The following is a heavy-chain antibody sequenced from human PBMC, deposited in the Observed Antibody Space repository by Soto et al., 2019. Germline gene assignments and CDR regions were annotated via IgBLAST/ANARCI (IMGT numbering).Heavy chain of an antibody. CDR2: IHHNGVT. D-gene: IGHD1-1*01. J-gene: IGHJ4*02. CDR3: TRSVQLWTPFDY. Sequence: SETLSLTCVVYGGSFSGYYWSWIRQPPGKGLEWIGEIHHNGVTNYNPSLKSRVTISVDSSKNQFSLNLNTLTAADTAVYYCTRSVQLWTPFDYWGQGTLVTVSS. CDR1: GGSFSGYY. V-gene: IGHV4-34*01.